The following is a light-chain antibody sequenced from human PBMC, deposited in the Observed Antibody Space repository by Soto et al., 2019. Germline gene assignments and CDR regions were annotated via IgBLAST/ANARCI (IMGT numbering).Light chain of an antibody. CDR1: QSVSSK. CDR2: GAS. J-gene: IGKJ1*01. V-gene: IGKV3-15*01. Sequence: EIVMTQSPATLSVSPGERATLSCRASQSVSSKLAWYQQKPGQAPRVLIFGASTRATGIQAKFSGSGSGTEFTLTISSLQSEDFAVYYCQHYNDWPPTWTFGQGTSVEIK. CDR3: QHYNDWPPTWT.